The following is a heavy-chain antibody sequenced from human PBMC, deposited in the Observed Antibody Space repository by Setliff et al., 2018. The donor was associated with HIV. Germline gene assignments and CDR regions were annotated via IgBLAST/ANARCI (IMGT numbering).Heavy chain of an antibody. CDR1: GYY. Sequence: SETLSLTCTGGYYWSWIRQPPGKGLEWIGFIYYTGNTNYNPSLKSRVTMSVDTSKNQLSLKLTSVTAADTAVYYCARRVPYGGFDYWGQGTLVTVSS. J-gene: IGHJ4*02. CDR2: IYYTGNT. CDR3: ARRVPYGGFDY. D-gene: IGHD1-1*01. V-gene: IGHV4-59*08.